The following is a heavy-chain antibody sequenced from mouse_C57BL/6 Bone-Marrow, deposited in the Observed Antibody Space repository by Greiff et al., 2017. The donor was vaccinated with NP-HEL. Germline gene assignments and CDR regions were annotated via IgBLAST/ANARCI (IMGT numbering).Heavy chain of an antibody. CDR1: GYTFTDYY. Sequence: EVQLQQSGPVLVKPGASVKMSCKASGYTFTDYYMNWVKQSHGKSLEWIGVINPYNGGTSYNQKFKGKATLTVDKSSSTAYMELNSLTSEDSAVYYGARPLYYYGSSYPWYFDVWGTGTTVTVSS. V-gene: IGHV1-19*01. J-gene: IGHJ1*03. CDR3: ARPLYYYGSSYPWYFDV. D-gene: IGHD1-1*01. CDR2: INPYNGGT.